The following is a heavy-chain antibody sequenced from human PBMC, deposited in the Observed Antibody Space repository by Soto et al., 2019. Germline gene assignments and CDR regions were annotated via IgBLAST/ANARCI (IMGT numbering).Heavy chain of an antibody. CDR1: GGSVNIGTYY. CDR2: IYYSGST. D-gene: IGHD2-15*01. Sequence: SETLSLTCTVPGGSVNIGTYYWSWIRQPPGKGLEWIGYIYYSGSTNYNPSLNSRVTISVDTSKNQFSLTVTSVTAADTAVYYCARAGRGYCSGGSCYSGLHGMDVWGQGTTVTVSS. V-gene: IGHV4-61*01. J-gene: IGHJ6*02. CDR3: ARAGRGYCSGGSCYSGLHGMDV.